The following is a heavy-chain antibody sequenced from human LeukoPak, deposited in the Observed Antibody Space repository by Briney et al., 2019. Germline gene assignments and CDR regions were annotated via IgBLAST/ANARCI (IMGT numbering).Heavy chain of an antibody. D-gene: IGHD5-18*01. CDR3: ARQGHGYSYGLPLDY. J-gene: IGHJ4*02. CDR2: IIPGDSDT. V-gene: IGHV5-51*01. CDR1: AYSSISYW. Sequence: GESLKISCKAAAYSSISYWIGCLRRLPGKSREGVVFIIPGDSDTIYTPSFQGQVTISADKSISTAYLQWSSLKASDTAMYYCARQGHGYSYGLPLDYWGQGTLVTVSS.